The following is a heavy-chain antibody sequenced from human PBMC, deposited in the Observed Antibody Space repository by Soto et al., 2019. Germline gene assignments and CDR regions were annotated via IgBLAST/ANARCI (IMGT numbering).Heavy chain of an antibody. CDR2: ISYDGSNK. CDR1: EFNFNRYG. Sequence: PGGSLRLSCAASEFNFNRYGMHWVRQAPGKGLEWVALISYDGSNKYYADSVKGRLTISRDNSKNTIYLQMNSLRAEDTAVYYCARDPGSSHFDYWGQGALVTVSS. J-gene: IGHJ4*02. D-gene: IGHD6-19*01. V-gene: IGHV3-30*19. CDR3: ARDPGSSHFDY.